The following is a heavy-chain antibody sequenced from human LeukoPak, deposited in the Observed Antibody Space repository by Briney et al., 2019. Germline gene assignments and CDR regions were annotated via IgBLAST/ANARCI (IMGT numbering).Heavy chain of an antibody. Sequence: SETLSLTCTVSGGSISSYYWSWIRQPPGKGLEWIGYIYYSGSTNYNPSLKSRVTISVDTSKNQFSLKLSSVTAADTAVYYCARMRFLEWFPALFDYWGQGPLVTVSS. CDR1: GGSISSYY. CDR2: IYYSGST. D-gene: IGHD3-3*01. V-gene: IGHV4-59*01. J-gene: IGHJ4*02. CDR3: ARMRFLEWFPALFDY.